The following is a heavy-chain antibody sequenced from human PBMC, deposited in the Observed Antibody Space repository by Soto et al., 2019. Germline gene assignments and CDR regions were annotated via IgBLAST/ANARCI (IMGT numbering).Heavy chain of an antibody. CDR2: IYYSGSA. D-gene: IGHD6-13*01. CDR1: GGSITSYY. V-gene: IGHV4-59*01. Sequence: SETLSLTCAVSGGSITSYYWNWIRQPPGKGLEWIGYIYYSGSANYNPSLKSRVTISVDTSKNQFSLKLSSVTAADTAVYYCARAKQQLAYYFDSWGQGTLVTVSS. CDR3: ARAKQQLAYYFDS. J-gene: IGHJ4*02.